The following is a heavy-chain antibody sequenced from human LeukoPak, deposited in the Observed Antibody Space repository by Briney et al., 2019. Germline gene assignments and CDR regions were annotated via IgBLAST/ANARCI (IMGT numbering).Heavy chain of an antibody. V-gene: IGHV3-23*01. D-gene: IGHD2-8*02. CDR2: ISSTGGTT. CDR3: AKGQPPYCTSDTCHRFDWFDP. Sequence: GGSLKLSCAASGITFSSYGMSWVRQAPGKGLEWVSSISSTGGTTYYADSVKGRFTISRDNSKSSLYLQLNSLRAEDTATYYCAKGQPPYCTSDTCHRFDWFDPWGQGTLVTVSS. J-gene: IGHJ5*02. CDR1: GITFSSYG.